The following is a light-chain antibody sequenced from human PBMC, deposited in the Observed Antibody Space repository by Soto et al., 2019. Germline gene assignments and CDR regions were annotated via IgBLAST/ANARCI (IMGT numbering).Light chain of an antibody. J-gene: IGLJ2*01. CDR3: AAWDDTLNGHVV. CDR1: SSNIGSNS. V-gene: IGLV1-44*01. Sequence: QSVLTQPPSASGTPGQRVTIYCSGSSSNIGSNSANWYQQLPGTAPKLVMYSTNQRPSGVPARFSGSKSGTSASLAISDLQAEDEADYYCAAWDDTLNGHVVFGGGTKLTVL. CDR2: STN.